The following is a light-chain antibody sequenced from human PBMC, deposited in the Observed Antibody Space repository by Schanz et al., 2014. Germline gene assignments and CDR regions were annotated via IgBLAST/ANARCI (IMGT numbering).Light chain of an antibody. V-gene: IGLV2-14*02. CDR1: SSDVASYKL. J-gene: IGLJ1*01. CDR2: DVI. CDR3: SSYRRTATVAV. Sequence: QSALIQPASVSGSPGQSITISCTGTSSDVASYKLVSWYQQHPGKAPKLMIYDVINRPSGVSNRFSGSKSGNTASLTISGLQAEDEADYYCSSYRRTATVAVFGTGTKLTVL.